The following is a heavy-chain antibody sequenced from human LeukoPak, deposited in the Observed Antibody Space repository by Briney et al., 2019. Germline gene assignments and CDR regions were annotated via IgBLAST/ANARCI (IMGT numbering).Heavy chain of an antibody. CDR2: IYYSGST. Sequence: PSETLSLTCTVSGGSISSSSYYWGWIRQPPGKGLARIGSIYYSGSTYYNPSLKSRVTISVHTSKNQFSLKLSSVTAADTAVYYCASQEGFENFDYWGQGTLVTVSS. J-gene: IGHJ4*02. V-gene: IGHV4-39*07. CDR1: GGSISSSSYY. CDR3: ASQEGFENFDY.